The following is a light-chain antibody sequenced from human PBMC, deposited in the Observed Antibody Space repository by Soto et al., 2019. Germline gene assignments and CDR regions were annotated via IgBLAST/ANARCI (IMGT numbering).Light chain of an antibody. CDR2: EVS. CDR3: SSYAGSNNVL. J-gene: IGLJ2*01. V-gene: IGLV2-8*01. CDR1: SSDVGGYNY. Sequence: QSVLTQPPSASGSPGQSVTISCTGTSSDVGGYNYVSWYQQHPGKAPKLMIYEVSKRPSGVPDRFSGSKSGNTASLTVSGLQAEEEADYYCSSYAGSNNVLFGGGTKLTVL.